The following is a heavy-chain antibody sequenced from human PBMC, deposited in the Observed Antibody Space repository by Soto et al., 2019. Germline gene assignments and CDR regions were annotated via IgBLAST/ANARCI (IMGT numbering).Heavy chain of an antibody. D-gene: IGHD3-22*01. Sequence: ASVKVCCKASRYTFTGYYMHLVRQAPGQGLEWMGWINPNSGGTNYAQKFQGRVTMTRDTSISTAYMELSRLRSDDTAVYYCASSAGSSGYYPLDYWGQGTMVTVSS. V-gene: IGHV1-2*02. J-gene: IGHJ4*02. CDR3: ASSAGSSGYYPLDY. CDR1: RYTFTGYY. CDR2: INPNSGGT.